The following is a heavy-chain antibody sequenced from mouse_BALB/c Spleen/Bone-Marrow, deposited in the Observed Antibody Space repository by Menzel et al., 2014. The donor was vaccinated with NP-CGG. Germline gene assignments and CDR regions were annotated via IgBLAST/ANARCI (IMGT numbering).Heavy chain of an antibody. D-gene: IGHD2-14*01. CDR3: ARGDYRSYYFDY. CDR2: INPGSGGT. J-gene: IGHJ2*01. V-gene: IGHV1-54*01. CDR1: GYAFTNYL. Sequence: QVQLQQPGAELVSPGTSVKVSCKASGYAFTNYLIEWVKQRPGQGLEWIGVINPGSGGTNYNEKFKGKATLTADKSSSTAYMQLSSLTSDDSAVYFCARGDYRSYYFDYWGQGTTLTVSS.